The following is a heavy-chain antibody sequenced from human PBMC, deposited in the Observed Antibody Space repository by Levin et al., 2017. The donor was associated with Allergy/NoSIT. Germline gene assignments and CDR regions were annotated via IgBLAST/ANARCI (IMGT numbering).Heavy chain of an antibody. CDR1: GFTVGDYA. CDR2: IRSKAYGGTT. D-gene: IGHD6-19*01. CDR3: NRVDGGSGSTVLYYYYGMDV. J-gene: IGHJ6*02. V-gene: IGHV3-49*03. Sequence: PGGSLRLSCTASGFTVGDYAMSWFRQAPGKGLEWVGFIRSKAYGGTTEYAASVKGRFTISRDDSKTIAYLQMNSLKTEDTAVYYRNRVDGGSGSTVLYYYYGMDVWGQGTTVPVSS.